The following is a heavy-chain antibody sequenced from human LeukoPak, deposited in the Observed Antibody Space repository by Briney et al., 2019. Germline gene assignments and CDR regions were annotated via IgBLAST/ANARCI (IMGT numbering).Heavy chain of an antibody. CDR3: AGTVTTHYYYYYMDV. Sequence: PSETLSLTCTVSGGSISSYYWSWIRQPAGKGLEWIGRIYTSGSTNYNPSLKSRVTMSVDTSKNQFSLKLSSVTAADTAVYYCAGTVTTHYYYYYMDVWAKGPRSPSP. CDR2: IYTSGST. J-gene: IGHJ6*03. V-gene: IGHV4-4*07. D-gene: IGHD4-17*01. CDR1: GGSISSYY.